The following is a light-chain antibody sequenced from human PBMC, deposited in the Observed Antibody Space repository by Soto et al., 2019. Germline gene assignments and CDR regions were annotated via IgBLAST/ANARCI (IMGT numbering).Light chain of an antibody. CDR1: CSDVGGYNY. V-gene: IGLV2-11*01. J-gene: IGLJ1*01. CDR2: DVS. Sequence: QSALTQPRSVSGSRGQSVTISCTGTCSDVGGYNYVSWYQQHPGKAPKLMIYDVSKRPSGVPDRFSGSKSGNTASLTISGIQAEDEADYYCCSYAGSYTRYVFGTGTKVTVL. CDR3: CSYAGSYTRYV.